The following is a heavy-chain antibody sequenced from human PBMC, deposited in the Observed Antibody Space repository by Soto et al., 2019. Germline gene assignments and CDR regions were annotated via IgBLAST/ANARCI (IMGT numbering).Heavy chain of an antibody. CDR2: IHYSGST. Sequence: PSETLSLTCTASGGSISSNIYYWCWIRQPPRKGLEWIGNIHYSGSTYYDSPLKSRVTISVDTSKNQFSLKLSSVTAADTAVYYCASQHYYDSSGYYVVYWGQGTLVTVS. V-gene: IGHV4-39*01. CDR3: ASQHYYDSSGYYVVY. CDR1: GGSISSNIYY. D-gene: IGHD3-22*01. J-gene: IGHJ4*02.